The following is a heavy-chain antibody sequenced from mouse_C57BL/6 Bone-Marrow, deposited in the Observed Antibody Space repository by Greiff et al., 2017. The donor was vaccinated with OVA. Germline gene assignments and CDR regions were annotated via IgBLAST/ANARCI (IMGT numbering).Heavy chain of an antibody. CDR1: GYTFTSYW. V-gene: IGHV1-69*01. CDR3: ARWDYSNGAWFAY. Sequence: VQLQQPGAELVMPGASVKLSCKASGYTFTSYWMHWVKQRPGQGLEWIGEIDPSDSYTNYNQKFKGKSTLTVDKSSSTAYMQLSSLTSEDSAVYYCARWDYSNGAWFAYWGQGTLVTVSA. CDR2: IDPSDSYT. J-gene: IGHJ3*01. D-gene: IGHD2-5*01.